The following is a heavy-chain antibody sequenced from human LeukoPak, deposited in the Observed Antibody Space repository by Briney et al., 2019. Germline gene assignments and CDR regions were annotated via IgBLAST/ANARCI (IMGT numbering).Heavy chain of an antibody. CDR3: AKRGYYYESSGYYYFDS. CDR2: VSGSGTDL. J-gene: IGHJ4*02. V-gene: IGHV3-23*01. Sequence: GGSLRLTCTGSGLTFSTYAMNWVRQAPGKGLEWVSAVSGSGTDLYYAESVKGRFTISRDNSKNTLYLQMNSLRAEDTAVYYCAKRGYYYESSGYYYFDSWGQETRVTVSA. CDR1: GLTFSTYA. D-gene: IGHD3-22*01.